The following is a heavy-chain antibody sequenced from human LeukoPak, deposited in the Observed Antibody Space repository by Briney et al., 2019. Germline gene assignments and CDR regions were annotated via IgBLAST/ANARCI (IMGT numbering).Heavy chain of an antibody. CDR1: GFTFSSYS. Sequence: GGSLRLSCAASGFTFSSYSMNWVRQAPGKGLEWVSYISSSSSSTIYYADSMKGRFTISRDNAKNSLYLQMNSLRVGDTAIYYCAREEYQVLLDWGQGILVTVAS. CDR3: AREEYQVLLD. D-gene: IGHD2-15*01. CDR2: ISSSSSSTI. V-gene: IGHV3-48*04. J-gene: IGHJ4*02.